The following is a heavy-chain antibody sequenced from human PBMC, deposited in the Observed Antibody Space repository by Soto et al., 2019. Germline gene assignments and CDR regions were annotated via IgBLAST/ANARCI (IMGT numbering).Heavy chain of an antibody. V-gene: IGHV3-7*01. D-gene: IGHD6-25*01. CDR1: GFAFSSYY. Sequence: EVKLVESGGGLVQPGGSLRLSCAASGFAFSSYYMSWVRQAPGKGLEWVANIKQDEREKYYLDSVKGRFTISRDDAKNSLFLQMNSLRVDDTAVYYCAREKRASGYFDYWGQGTLVTVSS. CDR2: IKQDEREK. CDR3: AREKRASGYFDY. J-gene: IGHJ4*02.